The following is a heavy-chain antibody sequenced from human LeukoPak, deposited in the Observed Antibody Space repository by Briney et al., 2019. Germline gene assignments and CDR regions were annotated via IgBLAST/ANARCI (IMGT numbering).Heavy chain of an antibody. Sequence: SETLSLTCTVSGGSISGYYWSWIRPPPGKGLEGIGYIYYSGSTNYNPSLKSRVTISVDTSKNQLSLKLSSVTAADTAVYYCARDKAGAIRYFDLWGRATLVTVSS. CDR3: ARDKAGAIRYFDL. CDR1: GGSISGYY. D-gene: IGHD1-26*01. CDR2: IYYSGST. V-gene: IGHV4-59*01. J-gene: IGHJ2*01.